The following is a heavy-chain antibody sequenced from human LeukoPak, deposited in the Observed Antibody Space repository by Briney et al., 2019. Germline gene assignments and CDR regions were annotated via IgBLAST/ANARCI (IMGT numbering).Heavy chain of an antibody. Sequence: PSETLSLTPTVAGGSISSYYWSWIRQPAGKGLEWVGRIYTSGSTNYIPSLKSRVTMSVHTSKNQFSLKQSSVTAADTAVYYCASQRYGEGYVHFDYWGQGTLVTVSS. J-gene: IGHJ4*02. CDR2: IYTSGST. CDR1: GGSISSYY. CDR3: ASQRYGEGYVHFDY. D-gene: IGHD5-24*01. V-gene: IGHV4-4*07.